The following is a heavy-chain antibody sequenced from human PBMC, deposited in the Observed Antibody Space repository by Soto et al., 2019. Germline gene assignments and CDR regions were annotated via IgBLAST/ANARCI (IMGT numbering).Heavy chain of an antibody. Sequence: ASVKGSCKASEYTLTAYYIHWVRQAPGQGLQWMGWINPNGGRTNYAQRFQGWVTMTRDTSINTACMELNRLKSDDTAVYYCARDFGGYCSAGTCSSGGFYIWGQETIVTVSS. CDR3: ARDFGGYCSAGTCSSGGFYI. J-gene: IGHJ3*02. D-gene: IGHD2-15*01. CDR2: INPNGGRT. CDR1: EYTLTAYY. V-gene: IGHV1-2*04.